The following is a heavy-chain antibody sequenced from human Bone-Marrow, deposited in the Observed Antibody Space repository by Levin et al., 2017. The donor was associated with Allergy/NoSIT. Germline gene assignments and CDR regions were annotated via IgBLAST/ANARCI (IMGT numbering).Heavy chain of an antibody. D-gene: IGHD4-17*01. V-gene: IGHV4-39*01. Sequence: PSETLSLTCTVSGGSISSSSYYWGWIRQPPGKGLEWIGSIYYSGSTYYNPSLKSRVTISVDTSKNQFSLKLSSVTAADTAVYYCASTPMTTVPYYFDYWGQGTLVTVSS. CDR2: IYYSGST. CDR3: ASTPMTTVPYYFDY. J-gene: IGHJ4*02. CDR1: GGSISSSSYY.